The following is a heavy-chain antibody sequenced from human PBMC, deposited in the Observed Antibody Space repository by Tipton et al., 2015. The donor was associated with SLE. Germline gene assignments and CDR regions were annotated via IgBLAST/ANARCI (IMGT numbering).Heavy chain of an antibody. CDR3: AISLYSSPDY. CDR2: ISYDGRNK. Sequence: RSLRLSCAASGFTFSSYAMHWVRQAPGKGLEWVAVISYDGRNKYYADSVKGRFTISRDNSKNTLYLQMNSLRAEDTAVYYCAISLYSSPDYWGQGTLVTVSS. V-gene: IGHV3-30*04. D-gene: IGHD6-13*01. J-gene: IGHJ4*02. CDR1: GFTFSSYA.